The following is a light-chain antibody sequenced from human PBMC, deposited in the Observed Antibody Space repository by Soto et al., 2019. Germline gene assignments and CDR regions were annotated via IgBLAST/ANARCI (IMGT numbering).Light chain of an antibody. Sequence: QSVLTQPAAVSGSPGQSITISCTGTSSDVGGYKYVSWYQQHPDKAPKLIIFEVSNRPSGISSRFSGSKSGNTASLTISGLQAEDEADYYCASYTSSRTSVIFGRGTKLTVL. CDR2: EVS. CDR1: SSDVGGYKY. J-gene: IGLJ2*01. CDR3: ASYTSSRTSVI. V-gene: IGLV2-14*01.